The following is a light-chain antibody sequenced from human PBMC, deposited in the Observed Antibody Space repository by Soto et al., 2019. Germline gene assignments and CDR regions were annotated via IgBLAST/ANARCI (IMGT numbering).Light chain of an antibody. CDR3: ASYAGSFIRV. Sequence: QSALTQPRSVSGSPGQSVTISCTGTSSDVGDYNYVSWYQQHPGTAPKLMIYDVTKRPSGVPDRFSGSKSGNTASLTISGLQAEDEADYYCASYAGSFIRVFGGGTKLTVL. CDR1: SSDVGDYNY. V-gene: IGLV2-11*01. J-gene: IGLJ3*02. CDR2: DVT.